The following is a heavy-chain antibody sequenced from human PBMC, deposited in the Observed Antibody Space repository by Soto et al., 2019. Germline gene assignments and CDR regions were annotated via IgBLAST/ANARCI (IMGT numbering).Heavy chain of an antibody. CDR2: IYYSGST. CDR3: ARDRIQLWFVNGMDV. J-gene: IGHJ6*02. D-gene: IGHD5-18*01. V-gene: IGHV4-30-4*01. Sequence: SETLSLTCTVSGGSISSGDYYWSWIRQPPGKGLEWIGYIYYSGSTYYNPSLKSRVTISVDTSKNQFSLKLSSVTAADTAVYYCARDRIQLWFVNGMDVWGQGTAVTVSS. CDR1: GGSISSGDYY.